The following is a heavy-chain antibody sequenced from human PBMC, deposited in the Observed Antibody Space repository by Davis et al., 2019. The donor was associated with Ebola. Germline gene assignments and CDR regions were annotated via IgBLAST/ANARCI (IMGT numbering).Heavy chain of an antibody. CDR1: GGTFSSYA. V-gene: IGHV1-69*06. D-gene: IGHD2-15*01. CDR2: IIPIFGTA. Sequence: AASVKVSCKASGGTFSSYAISWVRQAPGQGLEWMGGIIPIFGTANYAQKFQGRVTITADKSTSTAYMELSSLRSEDTAVYYCARVRCSGGSCYSPTFYYGMDVWGQGTTVTVSS. J-gene: IGHJ6*02. CDR3: ARVRCSGGSCYSPTFYYGMDV.